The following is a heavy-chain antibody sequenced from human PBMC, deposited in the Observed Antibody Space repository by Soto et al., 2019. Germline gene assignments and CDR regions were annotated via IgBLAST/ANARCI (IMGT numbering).Heavy chain of an antibody. CDR2: IHPSGDT. V-gene: IGHV1-46*01. CDR1: GYKFSTYF. D-gene: IGHD2-15*01. CDR3: VRGYCTTSPCSADFQF. J-gene: IGHJ4*02. Sequence: ASVKVSCKASGYKFSTYFIHWVRQAPGQGLEWMGMIHPSGDTGYAQKFRGRVTMTIDASTTTAYMELRSLTSEDTAVYFSVRGYCTTSPCSADFQFWGQGTLVTVSS.